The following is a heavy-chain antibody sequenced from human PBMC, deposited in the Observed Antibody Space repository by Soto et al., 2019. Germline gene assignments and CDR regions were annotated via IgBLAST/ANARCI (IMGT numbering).Heavy chain of an antibody. J-gene: IGHJ4*02. V-gene: IGHV4-59*01. CDR3: ARRSGSYYGEQFDY. CDR2: IYYSGST. D-gene: IGHD1-26*01. Sequence: PSETLSLTCTVSGGSISSYYWSWIRQPPGKGLEWIGYIYYSGSTNYNPSLKSRVTISVDTSKNQFSLKLSSVTAADTAVYYCARRSGSYYGEQFDYWGKGTLVTVSS. CDR1: GGSISSYY.